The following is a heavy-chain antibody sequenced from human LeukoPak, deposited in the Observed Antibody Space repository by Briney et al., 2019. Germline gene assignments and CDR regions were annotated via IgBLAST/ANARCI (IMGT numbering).Heavy chain of an antibody. V-gene: IGHV1-8*03. J-gene: IGHJ3*02. CDR1: GYTFTSYD. D-gene: IGHD6-6*01. CDR3: ARWPQHSSSGIHDAFDI. CDR2: MNPNSGNT. Sequence: ASVKVSCKASGYTFTSYDINWVRQATGQGVEWMGWMNPNSGNTGYAQKFQGRVTITRNTSISTAYMELSSLRSEDTAVYYCARWPQHSSSGIHDAFDIWGQGTMVTVSS.